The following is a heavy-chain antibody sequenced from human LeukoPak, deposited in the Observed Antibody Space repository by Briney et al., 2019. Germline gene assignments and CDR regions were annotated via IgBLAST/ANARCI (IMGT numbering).Heavy chain of an antibody. CDR2: IDNNGIT. D-gene: IGHD1-26*01. V-gene: IGHV4-34*01. J-gene: IGHJ4*02. CDR1: GFIFGGYA. Sequence: PGGSLRLSCAASGFIFGGYAMHWVRQSPGKGLEWIGEIDNNGITNYNPSLKSRVTMSVDTTRKRFSLRLTSESAADTGVYYCARGGGGAKAFYFDYWGQGSLVTVSS. CDR3: ARGGGGAKAFYFDY.